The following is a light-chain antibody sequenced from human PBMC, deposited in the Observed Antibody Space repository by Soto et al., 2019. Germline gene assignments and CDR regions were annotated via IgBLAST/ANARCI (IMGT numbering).Light chain of an antibody. V-gene: IGLV2-14*03. CDR2: DVN. CDR1: SSDVGGYNY. J-gene: IGLJ1*01. CDR3: SSYTTSSTYV. Sequence: QSALTQPASVSGSPGQAITISCTGTSSDVGGYNYVSWYQQYPGRVPKLIIYDVNIRPSGVSDRFSGSKSGNTASLTISGLQAEDEADYYCSSYTTSSTYVFGTGTQLTVL.